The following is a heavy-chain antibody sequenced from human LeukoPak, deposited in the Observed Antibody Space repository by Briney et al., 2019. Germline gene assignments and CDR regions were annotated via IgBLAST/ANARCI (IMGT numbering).Heavy chain of an antibody. Sequence: GGSLRLSCAASGFTFSSYAMSWVRQAPGKGLEWVSAISGSGGSTYYADSVKGRFTISRDNSKKMVYLQMNSLRDEDTATYYCAKDPNGDYVGTFDMWGQGTMVTVSS. CDR2: ISGSGGST. CDR1: GFTFSSYA. V-gene: IGHV3-23*01. J-gene: IGHJ3*02. CDR3: AKDPNGDYVGTFDM. D-gene: IGHD4-17*01.